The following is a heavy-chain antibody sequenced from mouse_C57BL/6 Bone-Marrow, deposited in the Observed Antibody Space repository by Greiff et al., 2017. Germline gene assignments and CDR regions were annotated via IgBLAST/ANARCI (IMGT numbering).Heavy chain of an antibody. V-gene: IGHV1-59*01. J-gene: IGHJ2*01. D-gene: IGHD3-2*02. Sequence: LQQPGAELVRPGTSVKLSCKASGYTFTSYWMHWVKQRPGQGLEWIGVIDPSDSYTNYNQKFKGKATLTVDTSSSTAYMQLSSLTSEDSAVYYCARGQLRYYFDYWGQGTTLTVSS. CDR2: IDPSDSYT. CDR3: ARGQLRYYFDY. CDR1: GYTFTSYW.